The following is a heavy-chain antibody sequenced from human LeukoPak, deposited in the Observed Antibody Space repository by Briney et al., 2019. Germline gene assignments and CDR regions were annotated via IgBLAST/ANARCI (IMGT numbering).Heavy chain of an antibody. CDR2: IYHNGSI. CDR1: GYSISSGYY. J-gene: IGHJ4*02. V-gene: IGHV4-38-2*02. Sequence: PSETLSLTCTVSGYSISSGYYWGWIRQPPGKGLEWIGSIYHNGSIYYNPSLKSRVTISVDTSKNQFSLKLSSVTAADTAVYYCAREGEQLVLDYWGQGTLVTVSS. CDR3: AREGEQLVLDY. D-gene: IGHD6-6*01.